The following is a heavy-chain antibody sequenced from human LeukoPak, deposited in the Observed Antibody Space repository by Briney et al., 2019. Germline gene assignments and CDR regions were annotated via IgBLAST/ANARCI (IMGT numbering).Heavy chain of an antibody. Sequence: SETLSLTCTVSGGSVSTTIYYWGWIRQPPGRGLECIGSIYYSGSTYYNPSLKSRATILVDTSRNQFSLKLSSVTAADTAVYYCARIYPIIGYCSSTSCPASFDIWGQGTMVTVSS. D-gene: IGHD2-2*01. V-gene: IGHV4-39*07. CDR2: IYYSGST. J-gene: IGHJ3*02. CDR1: GGSVSTTIYY. CDR3: ARIYPIIGYCSSTSCPASFDI.